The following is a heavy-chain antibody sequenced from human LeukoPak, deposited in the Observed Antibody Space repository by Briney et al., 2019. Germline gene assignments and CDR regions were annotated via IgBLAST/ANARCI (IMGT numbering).Heavy chain of an antibody. J-gene: IGHJ6*02. CDR1: GYTFTSYD. CDR3: ARVGSSSWYLSYYYYYGMDV. Sequence: GASVKVSCKASGYTFTSYDINWVRQATAQGLEWMGWMNPNSGNTGYAQKFQGRVTMTRNTSISTAYMELSSLRSEDTAVYYCARVGSSSWYLSYYYYYGMDVWGQGTTVTVSS. CDR2: MNPNSGNT. D-gene: IGHD6-13*01. V-gene: IGHV1-8*01.